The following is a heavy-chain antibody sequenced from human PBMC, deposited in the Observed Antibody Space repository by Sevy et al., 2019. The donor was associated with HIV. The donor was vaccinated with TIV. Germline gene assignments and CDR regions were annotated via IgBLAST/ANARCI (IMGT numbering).Heavy chain of an antibody. J-gene: IGHJ6*03. CDR1: GGSISSYY. D-gene: IGHD6-6*01. Sequence: SQTLSLTCTVSGGSISSYYWSWIRQPPGKGLEWIGYIYYSGSTNYNPSLKSRVTISVDTSKNQFSLKLSSVTAADTAVYYCARRAYGIAAYMDVWGKRTTVTVSS. CDR3: ARRAYGIAAYMDV. CDR2: IYYSGST. V-gene: IGHV4-59*08.